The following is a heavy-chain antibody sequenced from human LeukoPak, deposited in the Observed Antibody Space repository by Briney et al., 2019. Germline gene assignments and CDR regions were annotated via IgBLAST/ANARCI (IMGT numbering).Heavy chain of an antibody. Sequence: SETLSLTCTVSGGSISSYYWSWIRLPPGKGLEWIGYLSKSGNTNYSPSLKSRVTIFGDTSKNQFFLKLSSVTAADTAVYYCARVRIAAAGRKQDYWGQGTLVTVSS. CDR2: LSKSGNT. J-gene: IGHJ4*02. CDR1: GGSISSYY. CDR3: ARVRIAAAGRKQDY. V-gene: IGHV4-59*01. D-gene: IGHD6-13*01.